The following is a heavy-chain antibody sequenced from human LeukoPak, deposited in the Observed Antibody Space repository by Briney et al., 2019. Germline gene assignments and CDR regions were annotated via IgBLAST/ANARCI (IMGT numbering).Heavy chain of an antibody. CDR3: AEDLRPDGVDNFDH. CDR1: GFNFNSYT. D-gene: IGHD2-8*01. J-gene: IGHJ4*02. CDR2: ILASGSPT. V-gene: IGHV3-23*01. Sequence: GGSLRLSCAASGFNFNSYTMNWVRQAPGKGLQWVANILASGSPTYYADSVKGRVLISRDTSKNTVYLQMNSLRVEATAIYYCAEDLRPDGVDNFDHWGQGILVTVSS.